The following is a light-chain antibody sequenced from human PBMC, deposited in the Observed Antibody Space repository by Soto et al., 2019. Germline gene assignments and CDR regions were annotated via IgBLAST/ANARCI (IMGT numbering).Light chain of an antibody. V-gene: IGLV3-21*02. CDR2: DDT. Sequence: SYELTQPRSVSVAPGQTAMIPCGGDRIGSKRVHWYQQKPGQAPVLVVYDDTARPSRIPGRFSGSNSGNTATLTISRVEAGDEADYYCQVWDSSSDHCVFGTGTKVTVL. CDR3: QVWDSSSDHCV. J-gene: IGLJ1*01. CDR1: RIGSKR.